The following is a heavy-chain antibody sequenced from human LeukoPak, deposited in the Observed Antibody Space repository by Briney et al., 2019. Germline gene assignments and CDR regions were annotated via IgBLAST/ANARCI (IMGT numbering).Heavy chain of an antibody. V-gene: IGHV1-8*01. CDR1: GYTFTSYH. Sequence: ASVKVSCKASGYTFTSYHINWVRQATGQGLEWMGWMNPNSGSTGYAQKFQGRVTMTRNTSIRTAYMELSSLRSEDTAVYYCARAKERGYSGYDSPPYYFDYWGQGTLVTVSS. D-gene: IGHD5-12*01. CDR2: MNPNSGST. J-gene: IGHJ4*02. CDR3: ARAKERGYSGYDSPPYYFDY.